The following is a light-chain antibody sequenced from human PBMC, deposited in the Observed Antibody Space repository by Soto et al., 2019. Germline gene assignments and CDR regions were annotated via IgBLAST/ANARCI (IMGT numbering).Light chain of an antibody. CDR2: WAS. Sequence: DLVMTQSPDSLAVSLGERATINCKSSQSVLYSSNNKNYLAWYQQKPGQPPKLLIYWASTRESGVPDRFSGSGSGTEFTLTISSLHAEDVAVYYCQQYYSTPQTFGQGTKVEIK. J-gene: IGKJ1*01. CDR1: QSVLYSSNNKNY. V-gene: IGKV4-1*01. CDR3: QQYYSTPQT.